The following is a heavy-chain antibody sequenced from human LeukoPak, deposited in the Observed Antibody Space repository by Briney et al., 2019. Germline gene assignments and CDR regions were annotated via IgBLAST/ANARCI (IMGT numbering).Heavy chain of an antibody. D-gene: IGHD6-13*01. V-gene: IGHV4-59*08. J-gene: IGHJ5*02. CDR1: GGSISSSY. CDR2: IHCRGNI. CDR3: ARQVTAAAGTNWFDP. Sequence: PSETLSLTCTVSGGSISSSYWSWIRQPPGKGLEWIGYIHCRGNIHYNPSLKSRVTISVDTSKNQFSLKLSSVTAADTAVYYCARQVTAAAGTNWFDPWGQGNLVTVSS.